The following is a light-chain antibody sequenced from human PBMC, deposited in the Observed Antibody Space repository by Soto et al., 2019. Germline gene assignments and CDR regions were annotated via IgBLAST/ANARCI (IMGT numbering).Light chain of an antibody. CDR3: QSYDSSLSGVV. J-gene: IGLJ2*01. V-gene: IGLV1-40*01. Sequence: QSVLTQPPSVSGAPGQRVTISCTGSSSNIGAGYDVHWYQQLPGTAPKLLIYGNSNRPSGVPDRFSGSKSGTSASLAITGLLAEDEADYYCQSYDSSLSGVVFVGGTKLTVL. CDR2: GNS. CDR1: SSNIGAGYD.